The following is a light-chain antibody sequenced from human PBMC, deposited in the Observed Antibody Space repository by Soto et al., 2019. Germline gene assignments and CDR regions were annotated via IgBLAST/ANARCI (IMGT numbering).Light chain of an antibody. CDR3: SSYTSSSINWL. J-gene: IGLJ3*02. CDR1: SSDVGGYNY. V-gene: IGLV2-14*03. Sequence: QSALTQPASVSGSPGQSITISCTGTSSDVGGYNYVSWYQQHPGKAPKLMIYDVTNRPSGVSDRFSGSKSGNTASLSISGLQAEDEADYYCSSYTSSSINWLFGGGTKVTDL. CDR2: DVT.